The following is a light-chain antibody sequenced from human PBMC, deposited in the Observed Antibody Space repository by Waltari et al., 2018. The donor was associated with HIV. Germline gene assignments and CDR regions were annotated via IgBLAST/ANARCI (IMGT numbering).Light chain of an antibody. CDR2: DNN. J-gene: IGLJ3*02. CDR3: GTWDSSLSAWV. V-gene: IGLV1-51*01. Sequence: SVLTQPPSVSAAPGQKVTISCSGCSSNIGNNYVSWYQQLPGTAPKLLIYDNNKRPPGMPERCSGSKSGTSAPLGITGLQTGDEADYYCGTWDSSLSAWVFGGGTKLTVL. CDR1: SSNIGNNY.